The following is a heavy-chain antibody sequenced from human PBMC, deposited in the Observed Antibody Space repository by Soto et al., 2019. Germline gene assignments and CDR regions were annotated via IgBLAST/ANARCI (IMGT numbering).Heavy chain of an antibody. CDR3: ARYFPINIHFEY. D-gene: IGHD3-10*01. V-gene: IGHV4-38-2*01. Sequence: SETLSLTCAFSGYSISSGYYWGWIRQPPGKGLEWIGSIYHSGTTYYNPSLKSRVTISVDTSKSQFSLKLSSVTAADTAVYYCARYFPINIHFEYWGQGTLVNVSS. J-gene: IGHJ4*02. CDR1: GYSISSGYY. CDR2: IYHSGTT.